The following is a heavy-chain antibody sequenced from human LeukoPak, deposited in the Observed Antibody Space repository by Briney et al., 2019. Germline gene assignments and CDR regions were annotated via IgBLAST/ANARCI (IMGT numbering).Heavy chain of an antibody. CDR1: GYSISTGRY. CDR3: ARSLSTAGIDY. Sequence: SATLSLTCAVSGYSISTGRYWCWIRQPPGKGLEWIGSIYHSGSTYYNPSLKSRVTISVDTSKNLFSLTLRSVTAADTAVYYCARSLSTAGIDYWGQGTLVTVSS. J-gene: IGHJ4*02. D-gene: IGHD2-2*01. V-gene: IGHV4-38-2*01. CDR2: IYHSGST.